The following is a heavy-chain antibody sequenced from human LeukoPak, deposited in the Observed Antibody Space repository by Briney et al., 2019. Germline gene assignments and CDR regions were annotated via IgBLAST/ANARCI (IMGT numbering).Heavy chain of an antibody. D-gene: IGHD3-16*02. V-gene: IGHV4-38-2*02. CDR1: GGSISSYY. CDR2: IYHSGST. J-gene: IGHJ4*02. Sequence: SETLSLTCTVSGGSISSYYWGWIRQPPGKGLEWIGSIYHSGSTYYNPSLKSRVTISVDTSKNQFSLKLSSVTAADTAVYYCARVGGYVWGSYRHFDYWGQGTLVTVSS. CDR3: ARVGGYVWGSYRHFDY.